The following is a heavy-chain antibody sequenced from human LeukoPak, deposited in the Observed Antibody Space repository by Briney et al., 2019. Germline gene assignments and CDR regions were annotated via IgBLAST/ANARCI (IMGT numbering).Heavy chain of an antibody. CDR3: ARAVAGTDEIDS. J-gene: IGHJ4*02. CDR2: IGSGGDT. V-gene: IGHV3-13*01. CDR1: GFSFSSYD. D-gene: IGHD6-19*01. Sequence: GGSLRLSCAGSGFSFSSYDMLWVRQATGKGLEWVSTIGSGGDTYYAGSVKGRFTISRESAKNSFYLQMNSLSAGDTAVYFCARAVAGTDEIDSWGQGTLVTVSS.